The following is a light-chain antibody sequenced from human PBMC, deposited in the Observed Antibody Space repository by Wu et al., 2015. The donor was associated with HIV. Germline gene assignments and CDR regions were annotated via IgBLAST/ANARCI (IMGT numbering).Light chain of an antibody. V-gene: IGKV3-20*01. J-gene: IGKJ5*01. Sequence: EIVLTQSPGTLSLSPGERATLSCRATESIRHLAWYQQKPGQAPRLLIYGASTRTDGIPDRFSASVSGADFTLMISRVEPEDFAVYYCQQYTSSPITFGQGTRLEIK. CDR3: QQYTSSPIT. CDR1: ESIRH. CDR2: GAS.